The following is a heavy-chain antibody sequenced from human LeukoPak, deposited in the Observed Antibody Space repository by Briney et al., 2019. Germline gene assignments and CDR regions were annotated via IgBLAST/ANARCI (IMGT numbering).Heavy chain of an antibody. CDR2: INHSGST. CDR1: GGSISSYY. CDR3: ARGVTVTAIDY. V-gene: IGHV4-34*01. D-gene: IGHD2-21*02. J-gene: IGHJ4*02. Sequence: SETLSLTCTVSGGSISSYYWSWIRQPPGKGLEWIGEINHSGSTNYNPSLKSRVTISVDTSKNQFSLKLSSVTAADTAVYYCARGVTVTAIDYWGQGTLVTVSS.